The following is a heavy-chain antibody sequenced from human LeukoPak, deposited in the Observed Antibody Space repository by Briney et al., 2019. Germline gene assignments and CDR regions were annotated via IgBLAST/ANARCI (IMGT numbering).Heavy chain of an antibody. CDR3: ARVAVGGHIVVVTAMGDAFDI. CDR1: GYTFTSYG. CDR2: ISAYNGNT. D-gene: IGHD2-21*02. Sequence: ASVKVSCKASGYTFTSYGISWVRQAPGQGLEWMGWISAYNGNTNYAQKLQGRVTMTTDTSTSTAYMELRSLRSDDTAVYYYARVAVGGHIVVVTAMGDAFDIWGQGTMVTVSS. V-gene: IGHV1-18*01. J-gene: IGHJ3*02.